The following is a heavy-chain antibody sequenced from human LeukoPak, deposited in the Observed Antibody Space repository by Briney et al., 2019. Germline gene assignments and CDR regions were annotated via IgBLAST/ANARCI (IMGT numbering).Heavy chain of an antibody. CDR1: GFTFSSYS. CDR3: VRGQNWGFDY. V-gene: IGHV3-21*01. Sequence: GSLRLSCAASGFTFSSYSMNWVRQAPGKGLEWVSSISSSSSYIYYADSVKGRFTISRDNAKNSLYLQMNSLRAEDTALHYCVRGQNWGFDYWGQGTLVTVSS. D-gene: IGHD7-27*01. CDR2: ISSSSSYI. J-gene: IGHJ4*02.